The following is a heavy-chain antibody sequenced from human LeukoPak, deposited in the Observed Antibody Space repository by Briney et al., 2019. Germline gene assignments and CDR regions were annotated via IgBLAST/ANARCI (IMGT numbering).Heavy chain of an antibody. CDR2: IGVGGTT. V-gene: IGHV3-23*01. CDR3: AKAQGYYDC. D-gene: IGHD3-22*01. CDR1: GFTFSKYG. Sequence: PGGSLRLSCAASGFTFSKYGMNWVRQAPGKGLEWVSGIGVGGTTYYADSVKGRFTISRDTSKNTLYLQMNSLRAKDTAVYYCAKAQGYYDCWGQGTLVTVSS. J-gene: IGHJ4*02.